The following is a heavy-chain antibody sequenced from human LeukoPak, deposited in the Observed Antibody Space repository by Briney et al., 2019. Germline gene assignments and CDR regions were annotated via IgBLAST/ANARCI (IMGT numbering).Heavy chain of an antibody. J-gene: IGHJ6*03. CDR3: ATLSYCSSTSCYYYYYMDV. V-gene: IGHV1-69*05. CDR2: VIPIFGTA. Sequence: SVKVSCKASGGTFSSYAISWVRQAPGQGLEWMGGVIPIFGTANYAQKFQGRVTITTDESTSTAYMELSSLRSEDTAVYYCATLSYCSSTSCYYYYYMDVWGKGTTVTVSS. D-gene: IGHD2-2*01. CDR1: GGTFSSYA.